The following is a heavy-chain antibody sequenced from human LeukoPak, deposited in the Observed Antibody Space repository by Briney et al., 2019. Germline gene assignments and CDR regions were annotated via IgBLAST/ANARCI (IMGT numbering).Heavy chain of an antibody. CDR1: GGSISSSSYY. D-gene: IGHD3-16*02. V-gene: IGHV4-39*07. Sequence: PSETLSLTCTVSGGSISSSSYYWGWIRQPPGKGLEWIGSIYYSGSTYYNPSLKSRVTISVDTSKNQFSLKLSSVTAADTAVYYCARRYYDYVWGSYRSSYFDYWGQGTLVTVSS. CDR2: IYYSGST. CDR3: ARRYYDYVWGSYRSSYFDY. J-gene: IGHJ4*02.